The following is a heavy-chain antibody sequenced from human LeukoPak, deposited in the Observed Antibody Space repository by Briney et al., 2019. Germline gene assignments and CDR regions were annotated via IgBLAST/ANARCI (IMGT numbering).Heavy chain of an antibody. CDR3: ARGSGYSSMGN. CDR2: IYNSGST. D-gene: IGHD6-13*01. J-gene: IGHJ4*02. Sequence: PSETLSLTCTVSGGSISSYYWSWIRQPPGKGLEWIGYIYNSGSTNYNPSLKSRVTISVDTSKNQFFLNLRSVTAADTAVYYCARGSGYSSMGNWGQGTLVIVSS. V-gene: IGHV4-59*01. CDR1: GGSISSYY.